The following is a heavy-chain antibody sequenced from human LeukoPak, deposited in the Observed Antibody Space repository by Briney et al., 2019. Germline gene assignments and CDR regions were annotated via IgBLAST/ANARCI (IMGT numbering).Heavy chain of an antibody. D-gene: IGHD2-21*01. Sequence: GGSLRLSCAASGFTFSSYGMHWVRQAPGKGLEWVAVIWYDGSNKYYADSVKGRFTISRDNSKNTLYLQMNSLRAEDTAVYYCAGEVRDGYFDYWGQGTLVTVSS. V-gene: IGHV3-33*01. CDR1: GFTFSSYG. J-gene: IGHJ4*02. CDR3: AGEVRDGYFDY. CDR2: IWYDGSNK.